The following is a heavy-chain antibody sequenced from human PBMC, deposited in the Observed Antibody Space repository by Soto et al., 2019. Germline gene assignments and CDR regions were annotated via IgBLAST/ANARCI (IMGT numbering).Heavy chain of an antibody. V-gene: IGHV1-69*06. D-gene: IGHD3-22*01. CDR1: GATFSSYA. CDR2: IIPFFGTP. CDR3: ARAKGAYYSHPLY. Sequence: QVLLVQSGAEVKKPGSSVKVSCKLSGATFSSYAMSWVRQAPGQGLEWIGGIIPFFGTPNYAQKFQCRVTITADTSTATSYMELSSLRSDDTAVYYCARAKGAYYSHPLYWGQGTLVTVSS. J-gene: IGHJ4*02.